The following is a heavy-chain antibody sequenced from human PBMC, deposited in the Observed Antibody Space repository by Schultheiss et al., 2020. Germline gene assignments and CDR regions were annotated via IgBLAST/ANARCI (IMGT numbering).Heavy chain of an antibody. CDR1: GASINRYY. CDR2: IYYSGST. V-gene: IGHV4-59*01. Sequence: SETLSLTCTVSGASINRYYWSWIRQSPGKGLEWIGYIYYSGSTSYYPSLKSRVTISVDTSKNQFSLRLSSVTAADTAVYYCARVYHYDTSGYRYYFDYWGQGTLVTVSS. CDR3: ARVYHYDTSGYRYYFDY. D-gene: IGHD3-22*01. J-gene: IGHJ4*02.